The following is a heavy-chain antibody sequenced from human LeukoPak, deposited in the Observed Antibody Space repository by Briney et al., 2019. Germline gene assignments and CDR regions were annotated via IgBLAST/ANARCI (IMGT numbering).Heavy chain of an antibody. J-gene: IGHJ4*02. D-gene: IGHD3-22*01. CDR1: GFTFSDYY. V-gene: IGHV3-11*01. Sequence: PGGSLRLSCAASGFTFSDYYMSWLRQAPGKGLEWVSYISSSGTTIYYADSVKGRFTISRDNARNSLYLQMNSLRVEDTAVYYCATYYYDSSGYFDYWGQGTLVTVSS. CDR2: ISSSGTTI. CDR3: ATYYYDSSGYFDY.